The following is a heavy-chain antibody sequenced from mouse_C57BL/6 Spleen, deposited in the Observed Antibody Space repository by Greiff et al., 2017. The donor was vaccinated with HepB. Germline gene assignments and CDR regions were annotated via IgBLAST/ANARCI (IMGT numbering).Heavy chain of an antibody. D-gene: IGHD2-4*01. V-gene: IGHV1-76*01. CDR1: GYTFTDYY. Sequence: VQLQQSGAELVRPGASVKLSCKASGYTFTDYYINWVKQRPGQGLEWIARIYPGSGNTYYNEKFKGKATLTADKSSSTAYMQRSSLTAEDSAVYCCAYDYAFAYWGQGTLVTVSA. J-gene: IGHJ3*01. CDR3: AYDYAFAY. CDR2: IYPGSGNT.